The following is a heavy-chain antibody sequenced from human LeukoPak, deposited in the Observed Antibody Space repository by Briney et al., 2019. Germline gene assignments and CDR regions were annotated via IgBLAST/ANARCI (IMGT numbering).Heavy chain of an antibody. D-gene: IGHD5-24*01. CDR3: ARGDGYNLFLSYY. CDR1: GFTFSSYT. V-gene: IGHV3-64*01. CDR2: ISSNGGST. Sequence: GGSLRLSCAASGFTFSSYTMQWVRPAPGKGLEYVTAISSNGGSTHYANSVKGRFTISRDNSKNTLYLQMGSLRAEDMAVYYCARGDGYNLFLSYYWGRGTLVTVSS. J-gene: IGHJ4*02.